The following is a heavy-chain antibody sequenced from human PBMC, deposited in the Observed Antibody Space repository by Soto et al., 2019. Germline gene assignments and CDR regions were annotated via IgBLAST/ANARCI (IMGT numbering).Heavy chain of an antibody. CDR1: GYSFTSYW. V-gene: IGHV5-10-1*01. CDR2: IDPSDSYT. Sequence: PGESLKISCKGSGYSFTSYWISWVRQMPGKGLEWMGRIDPSDSYTNYSPSFQGHVTISADKSISTAYLQWSSLKASDTAMYYCARQNVIVVVPAAMLDYYGMDVWGQGTTVTVSS. D-gene: IGHD2-2*01. J-gene: IGHJ6*02. CDR3: ARQNVIVVVPAAMLDYYGMDV.